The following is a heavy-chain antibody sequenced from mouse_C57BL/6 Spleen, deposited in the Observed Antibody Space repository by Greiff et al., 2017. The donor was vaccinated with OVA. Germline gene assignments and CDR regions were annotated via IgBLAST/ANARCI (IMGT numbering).Heavy chain of an antibody. Sequence: QVQLQQPGAELVRPGSSVKLSCKASGYTFTSYWMHWVKQRPIQGLEWIGNIDPSDSDTHYNQKFKDKATLTVDKSSSTAYMQLSSLTSEDSAVYYCARRETAQAYLDYWGQGTTLTVSS. CDR2: IDPSDSDT. D-gene: IGHD3-2*02. V-gene: IGHV1-52*01. CDR3: ARRETAQAYLDY. J-gene: IGHJ2*01. CDR1: GYTFTSYW.